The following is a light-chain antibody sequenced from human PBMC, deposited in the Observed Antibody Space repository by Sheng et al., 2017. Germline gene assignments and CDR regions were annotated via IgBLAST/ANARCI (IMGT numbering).Light chain of an antibody. Sequence: EIVLTQSPGTLSLSPGERATLSCKASQSVSGSYLAWYQQKAGQAPRLLIYDASTRATGIPDRFSGSGSGTDFTLTISRLEPEDFAVYYCQQRSDWLSFGGGTKVEIK. CDR3: QQRSDWLS. CDR2: DAS. CDR1: QSVSGSY. V-gene: IGKV3D-20*02. J-gene: IGKJ4*01.